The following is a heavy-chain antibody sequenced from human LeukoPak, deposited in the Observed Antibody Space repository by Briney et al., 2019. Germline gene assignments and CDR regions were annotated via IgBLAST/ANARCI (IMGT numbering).Heavy chain of an antibody. CDR1: GGSISSYY. D-gene: IGHD3-16*01. CDR3: AKGGSSGYLVNFDY. Sequence: PSETLSLTCTVSGGSISSYYWSWVRQAPGKGLEWVSSISGSGSTTYYADSVKGRFIISRDKSKNTLYLQMNSLRAEDTAVYYCAKGGSSGYLVNFDYWGQGTLVTVSS. CDR2: ISGSGSTT. V-gene: IGHV3-23*01. J-gene: IGHJ4*02.